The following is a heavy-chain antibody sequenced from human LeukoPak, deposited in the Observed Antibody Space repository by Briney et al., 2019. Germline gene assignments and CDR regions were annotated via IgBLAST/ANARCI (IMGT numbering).Heavy chain of an antibody. CDR3: AKALYYYDSSGPFDY. CDR2: ISWNSGSI. D-gene: IGHD3-22*01. CDR1: GFTFDDYA. Sequence: GRSLRLSCAASGFTFDDYAMHWVQQAPGKGLEWFSGISWNSGSIGYADSVKGRFTISRDNAKNSLYLQMNSLRAEDMALYYCAKALYYYDSSGPFDYWGQGTLVTVSS. J-gene: IGHJ4*02. V-gene: IGHV3-9*03.